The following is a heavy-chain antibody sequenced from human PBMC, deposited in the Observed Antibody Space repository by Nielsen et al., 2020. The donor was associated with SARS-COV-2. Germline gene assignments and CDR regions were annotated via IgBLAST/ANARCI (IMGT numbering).Heavy chain of an antibody. V-gene: IGHV1-24*01. CDR2: FDPEDGET. Sequence: WVRQAPGQGLEWMGGFDPEDGETIYAQKFQGRVTMTEDTSTDTAYMELSSLRSEDTAVYYCARDPRITIFGVVKAYYYYGMDVWGQGTTVTVSS. J-gene: IGHJ6*02. CDR3: ARDPRITIFGVVKAYYYYGMDV. D-gene: IGHD3-3*01.